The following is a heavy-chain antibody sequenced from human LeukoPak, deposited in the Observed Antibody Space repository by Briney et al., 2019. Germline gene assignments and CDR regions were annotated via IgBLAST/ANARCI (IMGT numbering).Heavy chain of an antibody. Sequence: GGSLRLTCAASGLTFSSYSMIWVRQAPGKGLEWVSSISGGSTSIYYADSVKGRFTISRDNAKNSLYLQMNSLRAEDTAVYYCARVFNWALDYWGQGTLVTVSS. J-gene: IGHJ4*02. V-gene: IGHV3-21*01. CDR2: ISGGSTSI. D-gene: IGHD7-27*01. CDR3: ARVFNWALDY. CDR1: GLTFSSYS.